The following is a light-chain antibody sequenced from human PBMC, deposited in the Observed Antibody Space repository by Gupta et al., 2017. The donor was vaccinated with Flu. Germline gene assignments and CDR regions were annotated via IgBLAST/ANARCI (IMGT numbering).Light chain of an antibody. V-gene: IGKV1-27*01. CDR1: QGINYY. CDR3: QKYDGAPWT. J-gene: IGKJ1*01. Sequence: DIQMTQSPSSLSASIGDRVTITCRASQGINYYLAWYQQKPGKIPKLLIYAASTLQSGVPSRFSGSGSGTDFALTISSLQPEDVATYYCQKYDGAPWTFGQGTKVEIK. CDR2: AAS.